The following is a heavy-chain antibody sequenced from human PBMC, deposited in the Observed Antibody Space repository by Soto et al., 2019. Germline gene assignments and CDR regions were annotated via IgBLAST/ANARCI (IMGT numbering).Heavy chain of an antibody. CDR2: ISSSSGTI. CDR3: ARPRGYSYVLPDY. V-gene: IGHV3-48*02. J-gene: IGHJ4*02. Sequence: EVQLVESGGGLVQPGGSLRLSCSASGFTFSSYNMNWVRQAPGKGLEWVSYISSSSGTIYYADSVKGRFTISRDNAKNSLYLLMNSLRDEDTAVYYCARPRGYSYVLPDYWGQGTLVTVSS. CDR1: GFTFSSYN. D-gene: IGHD5-18*01.